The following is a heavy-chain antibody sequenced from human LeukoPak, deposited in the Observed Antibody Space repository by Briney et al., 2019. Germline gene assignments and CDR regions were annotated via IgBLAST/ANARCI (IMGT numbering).Heavy chain of an antibody. D-gene: IGHD3-10*01. V-gene: IGHV3-64*01. Sequence: GGSLRLSCAASGFSFSNYAMYWVRQAPGKGLEYVSAISSNGDRKYYANPVKGRFTMSRDNSKNTLWLQMGSLRAEDMAVYYCARDSYYGSGSYDPVGYFDLWGRGTLVTVSS. CDR1: GFSFSNYA. J-gene: IGHJ2*01. CDR3: ARDSYYGSGSYDPVGYFDL. CDR2: ISSNGDRK.